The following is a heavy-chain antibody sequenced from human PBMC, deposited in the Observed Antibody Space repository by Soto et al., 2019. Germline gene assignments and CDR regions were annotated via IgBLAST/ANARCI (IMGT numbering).Heavy chain of an antibody. CDR2: ISDSGDNI. CDR3: AKDETLGACTVYYYGMDV. V-gene: IGHV3-23*01. D-gene: IGHD2-8*01. Sequence: GGSLRLSCAASGFTFSSYAMSWVRQAPGKGLEWVSIISDSGDNIYYADSVKGRFTISRDNSKNTLYLQMNSLRAEDTAVYFCAKDETLGACTVYYYGMDVWGKGTTVTVSS. CDR1: GFTFSSYA. J-gene: IGHJ6*04.